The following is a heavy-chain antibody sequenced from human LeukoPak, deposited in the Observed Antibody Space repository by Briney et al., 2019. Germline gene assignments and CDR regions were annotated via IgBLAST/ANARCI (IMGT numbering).Heavy chain of an antibody. Sequence: SQTLSLTCTVSGGSISSGDYYWSWIRQPPGKGLEWIGYIYYSGSTYYNPSLKSRVTISVDTSKNQFSLKLSSVTAADTAVYCCSRDRLVVVPAALRRYYYYYMDVWRRATTVTVSS. D-gene: IGHD2-2*01. CDR2: IYYSGST. J-gene: IGHJ6*03. CDR3: SRDRLVVVPAALRRYYYYYMDV. V-gene: IGHV4-30-4*08. CDR1: GGSISSGDYY.